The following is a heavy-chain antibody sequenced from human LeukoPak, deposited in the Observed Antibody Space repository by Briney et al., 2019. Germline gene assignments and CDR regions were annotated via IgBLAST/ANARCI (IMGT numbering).Heavy chain of an antibody. CDR3: ARESRDGYTYY. Sequence: SETLSLTCSVSGGSISNYNWSWIRQSAGKGLEWIGRIYNSGSTNYNPSLKSRVTMSVDTSKEQFSLKLSSVTAADTAVYYCARESRDGYTYYWGQGTLVTVSS. J-gene: IGHJ4*02. CDR2: IYNSGST. CDR1: GGSISNYN. D-gene: IGHD5-24*01. V-gene: IGHV4-4*07.